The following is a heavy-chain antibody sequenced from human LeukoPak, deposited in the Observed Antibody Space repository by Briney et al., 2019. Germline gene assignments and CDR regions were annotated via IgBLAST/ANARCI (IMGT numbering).Heavy chain of an antibody. Sequence: GGSLRLSCAASGFNFDDYGMSWVRQAPGKGLEWVSGINWNGGSTGYADSVKGRFTISRDNAKNSLYLQMNSLRAEDTALYYCARSPYYYGSGSYFRMSGYYYYYMDVWGTGTTVTVSS. CDR2: INWNGGST. D-gene: IGHD3-10*01. CDR3: ARSPYYYGSGSYFRMSGYYYYYMDV. CDR1: GFNFDDYG. V-gene: IGHV3-20*04. J-gene: IGHJ6*03.